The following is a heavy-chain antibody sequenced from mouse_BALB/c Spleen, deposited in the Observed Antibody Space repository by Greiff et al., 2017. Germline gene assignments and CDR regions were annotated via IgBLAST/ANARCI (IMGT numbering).Heavy chain of an antibody. D-gene: IGHD3-3*01. CDR3: ARLGQWYFDV. J-gene: IGHJ1*01. CDR1: GYSITSDYA. CDR2: ISYSGST. V-gene: IGHV3-2*02. Sequence: DVQLQQSGPGLVKPSQSLSLTCTVTGYSITSDYAWNWIRQFPGNKLEWMGYISYSGSTSYNPSLKSRISITRDTSKNQFFLQLNSVTTEDTATYYCARLGQWYFDVWGAGTTVTVSS.